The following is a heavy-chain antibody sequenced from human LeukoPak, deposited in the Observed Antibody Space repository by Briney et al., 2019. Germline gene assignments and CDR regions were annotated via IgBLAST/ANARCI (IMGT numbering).Heavy chain of an antibody. CDR2: IIPIFGTA. J-gene: IGHJ6*02. D-gene: IGHD6-13*01. CDR1: GGTFSSYA. Sequence: ASVKVSCKASGGTFSSYAISWVRQAPGQGLEWMGGIIPIFGTANYAQKLQGRVTMTTDTSTSTAYMELRSLRSDDTAVYYGARDHRSSSWYNYYYYYGMDVWGQGTTVTVSS. CDR3: ARDHRSSSWYNYYYYYGMDV. V-gene: IGHV1-69*05.